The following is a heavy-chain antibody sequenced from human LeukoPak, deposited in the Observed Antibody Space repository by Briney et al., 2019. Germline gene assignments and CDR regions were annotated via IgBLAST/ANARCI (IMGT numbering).Heavy chain of an antibody. CDR1: GFTFNNYV. Sequence: GGSLRLSCEASGFTFNNYVMSWVRQAPGKGLEWVSSIIPSGGRTNYAESVKGRFTISRDNSKNTVDLQINTLRAEDTAVYYCATGEDGFEYYYYMDGWGKGTTVTVSS. V-gene: IGHV3-23*01. D-gene: IGHD2/OR15-2a*01. J-gene: IGHJ6*03. CDR3: ATGEDGFEYYYYMDG. CDR2: IIPSGGRT.